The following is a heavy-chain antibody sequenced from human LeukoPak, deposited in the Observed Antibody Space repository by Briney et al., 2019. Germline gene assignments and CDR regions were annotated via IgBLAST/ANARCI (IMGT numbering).Heavy chain of an antibody. D-gene: IGHD3-10*02. Sequence: GGSLRLSCAASGFTFSSYGMSWVRQAPGKGLEWVSAISGSGGSTYYADSVKGRFTISRDNSKNTLYLQMNSLRAEDTAVYSCAELGITMIGGVWGKGTTVTISS. V-gene: IGHV3-23*01. CDR1: GFTFSSYG. CDR2: ISGSGGST. J-gene: IGHJ6*04. CDR3: AELGITMIGGV.